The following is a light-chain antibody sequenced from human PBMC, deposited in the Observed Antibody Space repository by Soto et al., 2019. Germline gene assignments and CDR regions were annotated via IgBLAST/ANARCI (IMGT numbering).Light chain of an antibody. CDR3: CSYAGSYLWV. CDR1: SSDVGGYNY. CDR2: DVS. Sequence: QSVLTQPRSVSGSPGQSVTISCTGTSSDVGGYNYVSWYQQHPGKAPKLMIYDVSKWPSGVPDRFSGSKSGNTASLTISGLQAEDEADYYCCSYAGSYLWVFGGGTKLTVL. V-gene: IGLV2-11*01. J-gene: IGLJ3*02.